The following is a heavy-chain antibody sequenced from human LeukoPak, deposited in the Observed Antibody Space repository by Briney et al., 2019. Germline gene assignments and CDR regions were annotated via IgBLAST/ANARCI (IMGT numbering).Heavy chain of an antibody. D-gene: IGHD5-12*01. J-gene: IGHJ4*02. V-gene: IGHV1-46*01. Sequence: ASVKVSCKTSGYTFISYFIHWVRQAPGQGLEWMGVIKPTGGDTIYSQKFQDRVTMTRDTSTSTVYMELSGLRSEDTAVYYCARLEGIGATRGDWGQGTLVTVSS. CDR3: ARLEGIGATRGD. CDR1: GYTFISYF. CDR2: IKPTGGDT.